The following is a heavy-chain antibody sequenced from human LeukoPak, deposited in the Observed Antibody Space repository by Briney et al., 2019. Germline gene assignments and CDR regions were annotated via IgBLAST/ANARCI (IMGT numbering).Heavy chain of an antibody. Sequence: GASVKVSCKASGYTFTSYGISWVRPAPGQGLEWMGWISAYNGNTNYAQKLQGRVTMTTDTSTSTAYMELRSLRSDDTAVYYCARDRPQMATTKHGYWGQGTLVTVSS. CDR3: ARDRPQMATTKHGY. CDR1: GYTFTSYG. D-gene: IGHD5-24*01. V-gene: IGHV1-18*01. J-gene: IGHJ4*02. CDR2: ISAYNGNT.